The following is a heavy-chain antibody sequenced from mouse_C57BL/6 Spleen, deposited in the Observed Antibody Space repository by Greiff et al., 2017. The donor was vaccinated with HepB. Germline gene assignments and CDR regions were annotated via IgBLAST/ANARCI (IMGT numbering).Heavy chain of an antibody. CDR3: TRERGITTVVAYYYAMDY. D-gene: IGHD1-1*01. CDR2: IYPGNSDT. Sequence: VQLQQSGTVLARPGASVKMSCKTSGYTFTSYWMHWVKQRPGQGLEWIGAIYPGNSDTSYNQKFKGKAKLTAVTSASTAYMELSSLTNEDSAVYYCTRERGITTVVAYYYAMDYWGQGTSVTVSS. J-gene: IGHJ4*01. CDR1: GYTFTSYW. V-gene: IGHV1-5*01.